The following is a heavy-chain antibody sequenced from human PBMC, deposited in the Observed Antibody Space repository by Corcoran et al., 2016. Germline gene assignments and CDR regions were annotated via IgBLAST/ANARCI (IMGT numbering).Heavy chain of an antibody. CDR3: TTQGSYYYDSSGYSSAFDY. Sequence: EVQLVESGGGLVKPGGSLRLSCAASGFTFSNAWMSWVRQAPGKGLEWVGRIKSKTDGGTTDYAAPVKGRFTISRDDSKNTLYLQMNSLKTEDTAVYYCTTQGSYYYDSSGYSSAFDYWGQGTLVTVSS. D-gene: IGHD3-22*01. V-gene: IGHV3-15*01. J-gene: IGHJ4*02. CDR1: GFTFSNAW. CDR2: IKSKTDGGTT.